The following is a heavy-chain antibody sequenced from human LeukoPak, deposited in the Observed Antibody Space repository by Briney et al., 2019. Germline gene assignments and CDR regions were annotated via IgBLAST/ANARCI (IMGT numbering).Heavy chain of an antibody. V-gene: IGHV3-30-3*01. Sequence: PGRSLRLSCAASGFTFSSYAMHWVRQAPGKGLEWVAVISYDGSNKYYADSVKGRFTISRDNSKNTLYLQMNSLRAEDTAVYYCARDLPQRWLQFDYGMDVWGRGTTVTVSS. J-gene: IGHJ6*02. D-gene: IGHD5-24*01. CDR2: ISYDGSNK. CDR1: GFTFSSYA. CDR3: ARDLPQRWLQFDYGMDV.